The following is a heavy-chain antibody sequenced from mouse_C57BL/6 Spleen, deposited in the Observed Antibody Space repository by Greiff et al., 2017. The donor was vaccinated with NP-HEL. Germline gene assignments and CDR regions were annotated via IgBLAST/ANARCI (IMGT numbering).Heavy chain of an antibody. Sequence: QVQLQQPGAELVKPGASVKLSCKASGYTFTSYWMHWVKQRPGQGLEWIGMIHPNSGSTNYNEKFKSKATLTVDKSSSTAYMQLSSLTSEDSAVYYCARSNYGNSYFDYWGQGTTLTVSS. D-gene: IGHD2-1*01. CDR2: IHPNSGST. CDR1: GYTFTSYW. CDR3: ARSNYGNSYFDY. V-gene: IGHV1-64*01. J-gene: IGHJ2*01.